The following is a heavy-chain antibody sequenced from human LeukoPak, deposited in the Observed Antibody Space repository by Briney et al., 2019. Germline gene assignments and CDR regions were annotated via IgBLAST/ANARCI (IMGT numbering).Heavy chain of an antibody. Sequence: GGSLRLSCVASGFNFNYYSMNWVRRAPGKGLEWVSYISSSGSTVYYADSVKGRFTISRDNAKNSLYLQMNSLTPEDTAVYYCAHPRDYWGQGTLVTVSS. CDR3: AHPRDY. CDR1: GFNFNYYS. V-gene: IGHV3-48*04. CDR2: ISSSGSTV. J-gene: IGHJ4*02.